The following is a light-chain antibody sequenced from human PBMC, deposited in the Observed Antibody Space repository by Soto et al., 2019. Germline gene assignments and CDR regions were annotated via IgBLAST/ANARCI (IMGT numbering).Light chain of an antibody. V-gene: IGKV1-5*03. CDR3: QQYERYST. CDR2: KAS. CDR1: QNIYTW. J-gene: IGKJ1*01. Sequence: DYQVTHSPSTVCASVGDRXXXXXRASQNIYTWLAWYQQKPGIAPKLLIHKASTLESGVPSRFSGSGFGTEFALTISGLQPEDSATYYCQQYERYSTFGQGTKVDIK.